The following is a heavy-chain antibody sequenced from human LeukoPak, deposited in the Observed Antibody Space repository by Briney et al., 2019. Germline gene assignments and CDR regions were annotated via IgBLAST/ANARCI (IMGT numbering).Heavy chain of an antibody. CDR1: GFTVSSNY. Sequence: PGGSLRLSCAASGFTVSSNYMSWVRQAPGKGLEWVSVIYSGGSTYYADSVKGRFTISRDNSKNTLYLQMNSLRVEDTAVYYCARVKYGDSDYWGQGTLVTVSS. V-gene: IGHV3-53*01. D-gene: IGHD4-17*01. CDR3: ARVKYGDSDY. J-gene: IGHJ4*02. CDR2: IYSGGST.